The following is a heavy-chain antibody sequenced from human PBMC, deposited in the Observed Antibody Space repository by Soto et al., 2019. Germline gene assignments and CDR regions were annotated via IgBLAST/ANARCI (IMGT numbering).Heavy chain of an antibody. CDR3: ARAKWLEDYFDY. V-gene: IGHV4-30-2*01. CDR1: GGSISSGGYS. CDR2: IYHSGST. D-gene: IGHD6-19*01. Sequence: SETLSLTCAVSGGSISSGGYSWSWIRQPPGEGLEWIGYIYHSGSTYYNPSLKSRVTISVDRSKNQFSLKLSSVTAADTAVYYCARAKWLEDYFDYWGQGTLVTVSS. J-gene: IGHJ4*02.